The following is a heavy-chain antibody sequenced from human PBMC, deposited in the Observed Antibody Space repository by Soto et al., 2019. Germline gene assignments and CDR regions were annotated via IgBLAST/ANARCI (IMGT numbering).Heavy chain of an antibody. CDR2: IIPIFCTA. V-gene: IGHV1-69*13. J-gene: IGHJ4*02. CDR3: ESPGDDSDSRGYYPTRFDY. D-gene: IGHD3-22*01. CDR1: GGTFSSYA. Sequence: ASVKVSCKASGGTFSSYAISWVRQAPGQGLEWMGGIIPIFCTANYAQKFQGRVTITADESTGTSYMELRRLRSEDTAVYYCESPGDDSDSRGYYPTRFDYWGQGTLVTVSS.